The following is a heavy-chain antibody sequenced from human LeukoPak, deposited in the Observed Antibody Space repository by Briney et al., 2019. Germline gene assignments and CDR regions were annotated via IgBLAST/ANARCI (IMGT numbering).Heavy chain of an antibody. CDR1: GFTFGDYA. V-gene: IGHV3-49*04. CDR2: IRSKAYGGTT. D-gene: IGHD2-2*01. CDR3: SRNEQLLGFDY. Sequence: GGSLRLSCTASGFTFGDYAMTWVRQAPGKGLEWVGFIRSKAYGGTTEYAASVRGGFTISRDDSKSIAYLQMNSLKTEDTAVYYCSRNEQLLGFDYWGQGTLVTVSS. J-gene: IGHJ4*02.